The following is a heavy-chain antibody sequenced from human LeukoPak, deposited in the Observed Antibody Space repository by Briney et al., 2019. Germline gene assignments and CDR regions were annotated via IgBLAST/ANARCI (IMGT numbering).Heavy chain of an antibody. V-gene: IGHV3-7*01. CDR2: IKQDGSEK. D-gene: IGHD3-10*01. CDR3: ARDYRGAADAFDI. CDR1: GFTFSSYW. J-gene: IGHJ3*02. Sequence: GGSLRLSCAASGFTFSSYWMSWVRQAPGKWLEWVANIKQDGSEKYYVDSVKGRFTISRDNAKNSLYLQMNSLRAEDTAVYYCARDYRGAADAFDIWGQGTMVTVSS.